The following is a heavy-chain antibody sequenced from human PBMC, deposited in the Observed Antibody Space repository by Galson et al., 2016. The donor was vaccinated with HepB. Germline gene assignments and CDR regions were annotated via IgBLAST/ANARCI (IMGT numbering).Heavy chain of an antibody. CDR2: IWYDGTNQ. CDR3: AGGSPWWDLAARSFDS. D-gene: IGHD1-26*01. V-gene: IGHV3-33*01. J-gene: IGHJ4*02. CDR1: GITFSSYV. Sequence: SLRLSCAASGITFSSYVMHWVRQAPGKGLEWVAVIWYDGTNQYYADSVKGRFTISRANSKNTLYLQMNSLRAEDTAVYYCAGGSPWWDLAARSFDSWCQGTLVTVSS.